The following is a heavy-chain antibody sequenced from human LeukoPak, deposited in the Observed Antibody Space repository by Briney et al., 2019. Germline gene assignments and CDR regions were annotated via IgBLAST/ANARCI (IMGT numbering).Heavy chain of an antibody. CDR3: ARDQRGGSYYYYYYMDV. CDR2: INPNSGAT. D-gene: IGHD1-26*01. CDR1: GYTFTSYY. V-gene: IGHV1-2*02. J-gene: IGHJ6*03. Sequence: ASVKVSCTASGYTFTSYYMHWVRQAPGQGLEWMGWINPNSGATNYAQKLQGRVTMTTDTSTSTANMELRSLRSDDTAVYYCARDQRGGSYYYYYYMDVWGKGTTVTVSS.